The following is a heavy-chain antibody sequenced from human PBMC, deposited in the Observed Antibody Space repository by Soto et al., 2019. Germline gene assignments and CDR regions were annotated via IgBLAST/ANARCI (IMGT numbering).Heavy chain of an antibody. J-gene: IGHJ4*02. CDR2: NIPTFGTT. CDR1: GGAFRNSV. Sequence: SVKVSCKASGGAFRNSVISWVRQAPGQGLEWMGGNIPTFGTTHYAQKFQGRVTIIADESTSTVYMELANLRSDDTAVYYCARAPLLVGETIYENYFDYWGQGTLVTVSS. V-gene: IGHV1-69*13. CDR3: ARAPLLVGETIYENYFDY. D-gene: IGHD3-10*01.